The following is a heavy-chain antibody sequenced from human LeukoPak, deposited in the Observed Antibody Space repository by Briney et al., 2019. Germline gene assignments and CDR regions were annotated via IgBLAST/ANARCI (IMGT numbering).Heavy chain of an antibody. J-gene: IGHJ3*02. CDR2: IYYSGST. CDR3: ARGVTVTDAFDI. Sequence: PSETLSLTCTVSGGSISSYYWSWIRQPPGEGLEWIGYIYYSGSTNYNPSLKSRVTISVDTSKNQFSLKLSSVTAADTAVYYCARGVTVTDAFDIWGQGTMVTVSS. D-gene: IGHD4-4*01. V-gene: IGHV4-59*01. CDR1: GGSISSYY.